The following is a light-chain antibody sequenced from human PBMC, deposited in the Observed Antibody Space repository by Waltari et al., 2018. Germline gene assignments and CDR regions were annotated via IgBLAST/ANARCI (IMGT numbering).Light chain of an antibody. J-gene: IGLJ1*01. Sequence: QSALTQPASVSGSPGQSITISCPGTSSDVGGYNSVPWYQQQPGKAPKLMIYDVSNRPSGVSNRFSGSKSGNTASLTISGLQAEDEADYYCSSYTSSSTSPYVFGTGTKVTVL. CDR3: SSYTSSSTSPYV. CDR1: SSDVGGYNS. CDR2: DVS. V-gene: IGLV2-14*03.